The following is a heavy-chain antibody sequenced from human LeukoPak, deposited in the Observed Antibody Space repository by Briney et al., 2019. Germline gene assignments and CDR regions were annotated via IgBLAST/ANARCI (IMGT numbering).Heavy chain of an antibody. D-gene: IGHD1-1*01. CDR3: ARVHWRLVHAFDI. V-gene: IGHV4-34*01. CDR1: GGSFSTYY. J-gene: IGHJ3*02. Sequence: SETLSLTCAVYGGSFSTYYWSWIRQPPGKGLKWIGEINHSGSTNYNPSLKSRVTISVDTSKNQFSLKLSSVTAVDTAVYYCARVHWRLVHAFDIWGQGTMVTVSS. CDR2: INHSGST.